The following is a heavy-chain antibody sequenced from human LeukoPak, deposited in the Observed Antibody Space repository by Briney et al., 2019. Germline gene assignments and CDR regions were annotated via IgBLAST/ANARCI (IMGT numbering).Heavy chain of an antibody. CDR2: ISGGGGST. Sequence: GGSLRLSCTASGFTFKNYAMNWVRQAPGKGLEWVSVISGGGGSTYYGDSGKGRFTISRDNSNNTLYLQMNSLRAEDTAVYYSAKGALVTTRSWFDPWGQGTLVTVSS. D-gene: IGHD4-17*01. CDR1: GFTFKNYA. CDR3: AKGALVTTRSWFDP. V-gene: IGHV3-23*01. J-gene: IGHJ5*02.